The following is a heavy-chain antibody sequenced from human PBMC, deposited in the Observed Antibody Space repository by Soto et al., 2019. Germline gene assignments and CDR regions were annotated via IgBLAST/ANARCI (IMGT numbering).Heavy chain of an antibody. Sequence: GGSLRLSCAASGFTFSSYSMNWVRQAPGKGLEWVSYISSSSSTIYYANSVKGRFTISRDNAKNSLYLQMNSLRAEDTAVYYCARDLKRYYGSGSYQFDYWGQGTLVTVSS. V-gene: IGHV3-48*01. CDR2: ISSSSSTI. D-gene: IGHD3-10*01. CDR1: GFTFSSYS. J-gene: IGHJ4*02. CDR3: ARDLKRYYGSGSYQFDY.